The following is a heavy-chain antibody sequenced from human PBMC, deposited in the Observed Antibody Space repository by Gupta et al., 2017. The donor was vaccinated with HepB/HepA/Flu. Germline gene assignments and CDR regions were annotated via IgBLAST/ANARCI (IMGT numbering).Heavy chain of an antibody. V-gene: IGHV3-7*01. CDR1: GFTFSSYW. Sequence: EVQLVESGGGLVQPGGSLRLSCAASGFTFSSYWMSWVRQAPGKGLEWVANIKQDGSEKYYVDSVKGRFTISRDNAKNSLYLQMNSLRAEDTAVDYCARDQAWFGELSGGSSDAFDIWGQGTMVTVSS. CDR2: IKQDGSEK. J-gene: IGHJ3*02. D-gene: IGHD3-10*01. CDR3: ARDQAWFGELSGGSSDAFDI.